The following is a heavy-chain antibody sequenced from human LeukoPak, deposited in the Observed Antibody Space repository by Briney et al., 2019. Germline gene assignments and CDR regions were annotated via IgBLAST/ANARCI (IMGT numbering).Heavy chain of an antibody. V-gene: IGHV5-51*01. CDR1: GYSFTTYW. CDR2: IYPGDSDT. CDR3: ARAYCSSGNCYMSLSTYFDY. Sequence: GESLKISCKGSGYSFTTYWIGWVRQMPGKGLEWMGIIYPGDSDTRYSPSFQGQVTISADKSISTAYLQWSSLRASDTAMYYCARAYCSSGNCYMSLSTYFDYWGQGTLVTVSS. D-gene: IGHD2-15*01. J-gene: IGHJ4*02.